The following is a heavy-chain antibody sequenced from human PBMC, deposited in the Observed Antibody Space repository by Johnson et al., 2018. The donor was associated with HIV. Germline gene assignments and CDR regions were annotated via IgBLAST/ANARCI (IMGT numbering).Heavy chain of an antibody. CDR3: AKTYSGSNRDAFDI. Sequence: QMMLVESGGGVVQPGTSLRLSCAASGFAFIGYGMHWVRQAPGKGLEWLAVISYDGSNKYYADSVKGRFTISRDNSKNTLYLQMNSLRAEDTAVYYCAKTYSGSNRDAFDIWGQGTMVTVSS. CDR2: ISYDGSNK. J-gene: IGHJ3*02. CDR1: GFAFIGYG. D-gene: IGHD1-26*01. V-gene: IGHV3-30*18.